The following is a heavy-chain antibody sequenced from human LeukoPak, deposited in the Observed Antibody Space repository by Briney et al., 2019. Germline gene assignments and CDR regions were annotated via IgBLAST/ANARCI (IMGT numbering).Heavy chain of an antibody. V-gene: IGHV4-34*01. Sequence: SETLSLTCTISGASIDSYYWSWIRQPPGKGLEWIGEINHSGSTNYNPSLKSRVTISVDTSKNQFSLKLSSVTAADTAVYYCVRYSGIHSYFDSWGQGAPITVSS. CDR3: VRYSGIHSYFDS. CDR2: INHSGST. D-gene: IGHD1-26*01. J-gene: IGHJ4*02. CDR1: GASIDSYY.